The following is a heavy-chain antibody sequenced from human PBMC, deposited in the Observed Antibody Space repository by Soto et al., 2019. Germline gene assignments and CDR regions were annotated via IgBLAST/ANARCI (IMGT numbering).Heavy chain of an antibody. V-gene: IGHV4-31*02. CDR1: GGSISSGGYY. D-gene: IGHD3-22*01. CDR3: AREYYYDSSGYNWFDP. Sequence: LCGGSISSGGYYWSWIRQHPGKGLEWIWYIYYSGSTYYNPSLKSRVTISVDTSKNQFSLKLSSVTAADTAVYYCAREYYYDSSGYNWFDPWGQGTLVTVSS. CDR2: IYYSGST. J-gene: IGHJ5*02.